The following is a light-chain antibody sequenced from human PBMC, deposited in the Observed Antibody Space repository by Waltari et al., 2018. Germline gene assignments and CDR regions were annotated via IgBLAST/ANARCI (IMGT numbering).Light chain of an antibody. CDR1: SSDVGGYNY. J-gene: IGLJ1*01. CDR2: DVS. Sequence: QSALTQPASVSGSPGQSITISCTGTSSDVGGYNYVPWYQQHPGKAPKLMIYDVSNRPSGVSNRFSGSKSGNTASLTISGLQAEDEADYYCSSYTTSNTLVFGTGTNVIVL. CDR3: SSYTTSNTLV. V-gene: IGLV2-14*03.